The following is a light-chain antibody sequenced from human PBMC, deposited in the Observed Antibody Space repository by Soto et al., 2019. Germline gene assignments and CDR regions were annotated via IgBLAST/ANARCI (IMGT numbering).Light chain of an antibody. CDR1: SSDVGGYNY. Sequence: QSALTHPASVSGSPGQSITISCTGTSSDVGGYNYVSWYQQHPGKAPKLMIYEVSNRPSGVSNRFSGSKSGNTASLTISGIQAEDEADYYCSSYTSSSTLFGGGTQLTVL. CDR2: EVS. CDR3: SSYTSSSTL. V-gene: IGLV2-14*01. J-gene: IGLJ3*02.